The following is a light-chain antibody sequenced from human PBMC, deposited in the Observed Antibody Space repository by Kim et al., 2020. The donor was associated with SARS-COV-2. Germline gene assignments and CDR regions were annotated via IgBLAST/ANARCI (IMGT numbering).Light chain of an antibody. CDR2: AAS. CDR1: QDISNY. V-gene: IGKV1-27*01. Sequence: VSKGARVPITCRWRQDISNYLAWYQQKPEKVPRVLIYAASALRSGVPSRFSGSGSGTDFTLTISSLQPEDVGSYYCQKCNRAPWTFGHGTKVDIK. J-gene: IGKJ1*01. CDR3: QKCNRAPWT.